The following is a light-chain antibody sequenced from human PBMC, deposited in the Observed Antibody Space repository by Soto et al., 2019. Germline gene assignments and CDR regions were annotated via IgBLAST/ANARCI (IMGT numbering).Light chain of an antibody. J-gene: IGKJ4*01. V-gene: IGKV3-20*01. CDR1: QRISSSY. CDR3: QQYGSSPLT. CDR2: GAS. Sequence: IVFTQSPGTLSLSPGERATLSCRASQRISSSYLAWYQQKPGQAPRLLIYGASSRATGIPDRFSGSGSGTDFTLTISRXEPEDFAVYCCQQYGSSPLTFGGGTKVDIK.